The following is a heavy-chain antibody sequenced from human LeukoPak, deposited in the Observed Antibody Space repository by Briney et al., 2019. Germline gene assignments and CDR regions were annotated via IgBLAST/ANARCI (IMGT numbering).Heavy chain of an antibody. CDR3: ARDKGIVGATRY. J-gene: IGHJ4*02. CDR2: IDYSGST. V-gene: IGHV4-38-2*02. CDR1: DYSISSGYY. D-gene: IGHD1-26*01. Sequence: SETLSLTCTVSDYSISSGYYGGWIRQPPGKGLGGFGSIDYSGSTYYNPSLKRRVTISVDTSKNQLSLKLSSVPAADTAVYYCARDKGIVGATRYWGQGTLDSVSS.